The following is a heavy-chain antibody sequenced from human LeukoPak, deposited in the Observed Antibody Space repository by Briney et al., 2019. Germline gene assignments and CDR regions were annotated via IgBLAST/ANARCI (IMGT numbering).Heavy chain of an antibody. CDR3: AKDRLVVVPAAKAPNDAFDI. Sequence: GGSLRLSCAASGFTFSSYAMSWVRQAQGKGLEWVSAISGSGGSTYYADSVKGRFTISRDNSKNTLYLQMNSLRAEDTAVYYCAKDRLVVVPAAKAPNDAFDIWGQGTMVTVSS. D-gene: IGHD2-2*01. J-gene: IGHJ3*02. V-gene: IGHV3-23*01. CDR2: ISGSGGST. CDR1: GFTFSSYA.